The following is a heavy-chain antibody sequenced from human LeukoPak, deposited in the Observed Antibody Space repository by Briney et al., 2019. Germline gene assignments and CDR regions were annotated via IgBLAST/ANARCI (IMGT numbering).Heavy chain of an antibody. D-gene: IGHD1-26*01. J-gene: IGHJ4*02. Sequence: GGSLRLSCAASGFTFRNYAMSWVRQAPGKGLEWVSVISISGGTTYYADSVKGRCTISRDNSKNTLYLQMNSLTAEDTAVYYCAKDASGSYWYYFDCWGQGTLVTVSS. CDR2: ISISGGTT. V-gene: IGHV3-23*01. CDR3: AKDASGSYWYYFDC. CDR1: GFTFRNYA.